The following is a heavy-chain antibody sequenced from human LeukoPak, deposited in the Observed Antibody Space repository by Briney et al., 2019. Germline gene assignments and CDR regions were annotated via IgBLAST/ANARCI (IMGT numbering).Heavy chain of an antibody. Sequence: GGSLRLSCVASGFTFSSYSMNWVRQAPGKGLEWVSSISSSSSYIYYADSVKGRFTISRDNAKNTLFLQMNSLRAEDTAVYYCAKGSTDYYDSSGYHPHYYYYYMDVWGKGTTVTVSS. J-gene: IGHJ6*03. CDR1: GFTFSSYS. CDR3: AKGSTDYYDSSGYHPHYYYYYMDV. CDR2: ISSSSSYI. V-gene: IGHV3-21*04. D-gene: IGHD3-22*01.